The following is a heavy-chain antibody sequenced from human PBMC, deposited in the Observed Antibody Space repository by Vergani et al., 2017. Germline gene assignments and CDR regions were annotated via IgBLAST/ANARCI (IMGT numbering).Heavy chain of an antibody. D-gene: IGHD2-15*01. V-gene: IGHV1-46*03. Sequence: QVQLVQSGAEVKKPGSSVKVSCKASGGTFSSYAISWVRQAPGQGLEWMGIINPSGGSTSYAQKFQGRVTMTRDTSTSTVYMELSSLRSEDTAVYYCARDPRNIVVVVAATFDYWGQGTLVTVSS. CDR1: GGTFSSYA. CDR3: ARDPRNIVVVVAATFDY. J-gene: IGHJ4*02. CDR2: INPSGGST.